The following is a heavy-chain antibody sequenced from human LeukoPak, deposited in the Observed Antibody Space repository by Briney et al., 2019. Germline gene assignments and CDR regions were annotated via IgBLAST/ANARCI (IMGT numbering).Heavy chain of an antibody. V-gene: IGHV3-48*04. CDR1: GFTFTSYS. J-gene: IGHJ3*02. D-gene: IGHD3-9*01. Sequence: GGSLRLSCAASGFTFTSYSMNWVRQAPGKGLEWVSCISSSGSTIYYADSVKGRFTISRDNAKNSLYLQMNSLRAEDTAVYYCARAAMYYDILTGYHNHDAFDIWGQGTMVTVSS. CDR3: ARAAMYYDILTGYHNHDAFDI. CDR2: ISSSGSTI.